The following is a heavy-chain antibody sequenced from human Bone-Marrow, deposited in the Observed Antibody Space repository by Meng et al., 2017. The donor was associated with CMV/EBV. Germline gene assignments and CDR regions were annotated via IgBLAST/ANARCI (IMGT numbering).Heavy chain of an antibody. J-gene: IGHJ6*02. Sequence: SETLSLTCTVSGGSISSGGYYWSWIRQHPGKGLEWIGYIYYSGSTNYNPSLKSRVTISVDTSKNQFSLKLSSVTAADTAVYYCARGAYDFWRGYRYYGMDVWGQGTTVTVSS. D-gene: IGHD3-3*01. CDR3: ARGAYDFWRGYRYYGMDV. CDR1: GGSISSGGYY. V-gene: IGHV4-61*08. CDR2: IYYSGST.